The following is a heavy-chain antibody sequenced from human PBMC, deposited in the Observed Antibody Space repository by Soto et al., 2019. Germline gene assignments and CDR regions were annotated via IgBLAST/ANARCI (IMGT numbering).Heavy chain of an antibody. V-gene: IGHV3-11*06. CDR3: ARDAGTTVTPEGIFDY. J-gene: IGHJ4*02. CDR2: ISSSSSYT. D-gene: IGHD4-17*01. Sequence: GGSLRLSCAASGFTFSDYYMSWIRQAPGKGLEWVSYISSSSSYTNYADSVKGRFTISRDNAKNSLYLQMNSLRAEDTAVYYCARDAGTTVTPEGIFDYWGQGTLVTVSS. CDR1: GFTFSDYY.